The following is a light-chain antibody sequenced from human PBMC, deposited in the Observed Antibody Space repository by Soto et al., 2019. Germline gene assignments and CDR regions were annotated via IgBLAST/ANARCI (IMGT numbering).Light chain of an antibody. CDR3: QERSKWPLYT. V-gene: IGKV3-15*01. CDR2: GAS. J-gene: IGKJ2*01. CDR1: QSVGSK. Sequence: EIVMTQSPATLSVSPGERASLSCRASQSVGSKLIWYQHKPGQPPRLLIYGASARATGIPARFSGSGSGTEFTLTISSQQPEDSAIYYCQERSKWPLYTFGQGTKLEIK.